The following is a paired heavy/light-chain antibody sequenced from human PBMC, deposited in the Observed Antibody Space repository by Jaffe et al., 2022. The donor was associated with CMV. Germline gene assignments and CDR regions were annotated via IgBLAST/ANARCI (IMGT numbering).Light chain of an antibody. V-gene: IGKV3-11*01. CDR3: QQRSNWPALSLT. Sequence: EIVLTQSPATLSLSPGERATLSCRASQSVSSYLAWYQQKPGQAPRLLIYDASNRATGIPARFSGSGSGTDFTLTISSLEPEDFAVYYCQQRSNWPALSLTFGGGTKVEIK. CDR1: QSVSSY. CDR2: DAS. J-gene: IGKJ4*01.
Heavy chain of an antibody. Sequence: EVQLVESGGGLVQPGRSLRLSCAASGFTFDDYAMHWVRQAPGKGLEWVSGISWNSGSIGYADSVKGRFTISRDNAKNSLYLQMNSLRAEDTALYYCAKDRGVVVPAATGNYGMDVWGQGTTVTVSS. CDR1: GFTFDDYA. CDR2: ISWNSGSI. V-gene: IGHV3-9*01. J-gene: IGHJ6*02. D-gene: IGHD2-2*01. CDR3: AKDRGVVVPAATGNYGMDV.